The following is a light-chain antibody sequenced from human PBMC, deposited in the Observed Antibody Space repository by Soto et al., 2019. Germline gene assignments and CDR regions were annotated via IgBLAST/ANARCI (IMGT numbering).Light chain of an antibody. CDR1: QSVSSY. J-gene: IGKJ1*01. CDR3: QQRSNSPST. CDR2: DAS. V-gene: IGKV3-11*01. Sequence: EILLTRSPRTLSLSPGERATLSCRASQSVSSYLAWYQQKPGQAPRLLIYDASNRATGIPARFSGSGSGTDFTLTISSLEPEDFAVYYCQQRSNSPSTFGQGTKVDIK.